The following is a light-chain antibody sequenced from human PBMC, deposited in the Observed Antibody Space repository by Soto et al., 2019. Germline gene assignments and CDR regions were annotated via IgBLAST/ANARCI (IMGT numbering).Light chain of an antibody. J-gene: IGKJ1*01. V-gene: IGKV3-20*01. CDR1: QSVGSSY. Sequence: ENVLTQSPGTLSLSPGERATLSCRASQSVGSSYLAWYQQKPGQAPRLLIYSTSSRATDIPDRFSGSGSGTAFTLTISRLEPEDFAVYYCQQYDSPIWTFGQGTKVEIK. CDR3: QQYDSPIWT. CDR2: STS.